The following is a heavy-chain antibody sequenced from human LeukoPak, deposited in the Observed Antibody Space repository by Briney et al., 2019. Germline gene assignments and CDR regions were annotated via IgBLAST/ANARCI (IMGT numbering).Heavy chain of an antibody. CDR1: GGSISSNSYY. Sequence: PSETLSLTCTVSGGSISSNSYYWSWIRQPPGKGLEWIGYIYYSGSTNYNPSLKSRVTISVDTSKNQFSLKLTSVTAADTAVYYCARGGRSSGWYYFDYWGQGTLVTVSS. CDR3: ARGGRSSGWYYFDY. V-gene: IGHV4-61*01. D-gene: IGHD6-19*01. J-gene: IGHJ4*02. CDR2: IYYSGST.